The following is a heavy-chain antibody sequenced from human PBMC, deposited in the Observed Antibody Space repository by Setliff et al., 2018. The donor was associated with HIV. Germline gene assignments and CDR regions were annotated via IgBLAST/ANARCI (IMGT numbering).Heavy chain of an antibody. D-gene: IGHD2-2*01. CDR1: GGSISSYY. V-gene: IGHV4-4*07. J-gene: IGHJ3*02. Sequence: PSETLSLTCTVSGGSISSYYWSWIRQPAGKGLEWIGRIYTSGSTNYNPSLKSRVTMSVDTSKNQLSLKLSSVTAADTAVYYCARTLAYHAFDIWVQGTMVTVSS. CDR2: IYTSGST. CDR3: ARTLAYHAFDI.